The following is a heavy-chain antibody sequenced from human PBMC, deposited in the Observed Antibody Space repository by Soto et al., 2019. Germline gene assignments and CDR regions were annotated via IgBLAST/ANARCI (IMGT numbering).Heavy chain of an antibody. CDR3: SRSLGWYAIDY. Sequence: QVLLQESGPGLVQPSGTLSLSCVVSGVSIGSNYYWGWVRQPPGKGLEWLGDMSHIGSVNYNPSLKSRVTISMEKSQNQFSLKLNSVTAADTAVYFCSRSLGWYAIDYWGQGTLVIVS. V-gene: IGHV4-4*02. D-gene: IGHD6-19*01. CDR2: MSHIGSV. CDR1: GVSIGSNYY. J-gene: IGHJ4*02.